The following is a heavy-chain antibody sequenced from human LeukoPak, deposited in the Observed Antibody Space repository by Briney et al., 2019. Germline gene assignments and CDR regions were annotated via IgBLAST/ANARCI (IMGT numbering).Heavy chain of an antibody. J-gene: IGHJ5*02. CDR3: ARAFFSSAYYPNWFDP. D-gene: IGHD3-22*01. CDR2: IYKSGSN. Sequence: SETLSLTCTVSGGSISTYYWSWIRQPPGKGLEWIGYIYKSGSNNYNPALKSRVTMSVDTSKNQFSLKLGSVTAADTAVYYCARAFFSSAYYPNWFDPWGQGTLVTVSS. V-gene: IGHV4-59*01. CDR1: GGSISTYY.